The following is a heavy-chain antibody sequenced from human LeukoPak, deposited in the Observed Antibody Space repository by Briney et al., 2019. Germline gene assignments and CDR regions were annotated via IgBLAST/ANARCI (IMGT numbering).Heavy chain of an antibody. CDR3: ATERSYYFDY. V-gene: IGHV3-48*02. CDR2: ISSGSITT. J-gene: IGHJ4*02. D-gene: IGHD1-26*01. Sequence: GGSLRLSCAVSGFTFSSYEMNWVRQAPGKGLEWVSYISSGSITTYYADSVKGRFTISRDNAKNSLYVQMNSLRDEDTAVYYCATERSYYFDYWGQGTLVTVSS. CDR1: GFTFSSYE.